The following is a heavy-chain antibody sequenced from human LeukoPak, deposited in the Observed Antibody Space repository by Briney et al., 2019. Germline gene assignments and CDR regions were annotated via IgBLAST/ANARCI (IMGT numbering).Heavy chain of an antibody. D-gene: IGHD6-19*01. CDR2: INPSGGST. J-gene: IGHJ3*02. CDR1: GYTFTSYY. CDR3: ARDPAVAGTNDAFDI. V-gene: IGHV1-46*01. Sequence: EASVKVSCKASGYTFTSYYKHWVRQAPGQGLEWMGIINPSGGSTSYAQKFQGRVTMTRDTSTSTVYMELSSLRSEDTAVYYCARDPAVAGTNDAFDIWGQGTMVTVSS.